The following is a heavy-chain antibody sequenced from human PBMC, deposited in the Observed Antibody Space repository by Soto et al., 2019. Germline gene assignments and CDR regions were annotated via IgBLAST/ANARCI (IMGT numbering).Heavy chain of an antibody. CDR3: ERLDLRPNWFDT. D-gene: IGHD4-17*01. CDR1: GGSISSGGYY. J-gene: IGHJ5*02. CDR2: IFFSGST. Sequence: PSETLSLTCTVSGGSISSGGYYWSWIRQHPGKGLEWIGYIFFSGSTYYNPSLKSRLTISVDTSKNQFSLKLTSVTAAETAVYYCERLDLRPNWFDTWGLGTLVTVSS. V-gene: IGHV4-31*03.